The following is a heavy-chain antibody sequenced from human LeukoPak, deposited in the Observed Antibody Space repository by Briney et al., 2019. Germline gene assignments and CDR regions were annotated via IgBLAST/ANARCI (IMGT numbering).Heavy chain of an antibody. Sequence: PGGSLRLSCEASGFIFDDYSFHWVRQAPGKGLEWVSLISWDGGSTHYADSVKGRFTISRDNSKNSLYLQMNSLTIEDTALYYCAKGGRTWYGSFMDVWGKGTTVTVSS. D-gene: IGHD6-13*01. J-gene: IGHJ6*03. CDR1: GFIFDDYS. V-gene: IGHV3-43*01. CDR3: AKGGRTWYGSFMDV. CDR2: ISWDGGST.